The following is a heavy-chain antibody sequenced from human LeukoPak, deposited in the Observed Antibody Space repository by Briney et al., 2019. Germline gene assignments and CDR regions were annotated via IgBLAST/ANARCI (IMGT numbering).Heavy chain of an antibody. Sequence: SETLSLTCTVSGGSISSYYWSWIRQPPGKGLKWIGYIYYSGSTNYNLSLKSRVTISVDTSKNQFSLKLSSVTAADTAVYYCARQMYAATIDYWGQGTLVTVSS. CDR2: IYYSGST. CDR3: ARQMYAATIDY. CDR1: GGSISSYY. V-gene: IGHV4-59*08. J-gene: IGHJ4*02. D-gene: IGHD1-26*01.